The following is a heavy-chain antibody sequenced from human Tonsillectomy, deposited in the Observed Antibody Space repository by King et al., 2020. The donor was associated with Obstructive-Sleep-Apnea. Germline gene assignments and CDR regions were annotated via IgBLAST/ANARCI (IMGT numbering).Heavy chain of an antibody. J-gene: IGHJ6*02. V-gene: IGHV4-59*01. CDR3: ARDASFYYYGMDV. D-gene: IGHD6-6*01. Sequence: VQLQESGPGLVKPSETLSLTCTVSGGSISSYYWSWIRQPPGKGLEWIGYIYYSGSTNYNPSLKSRVTISVDTSKNQFPLKLSSVTAADTAVYYCARDASFYYYGMDVWGQGTTVTVSS. CDR2: IYYSGST. CDR1: GGSISSYY.